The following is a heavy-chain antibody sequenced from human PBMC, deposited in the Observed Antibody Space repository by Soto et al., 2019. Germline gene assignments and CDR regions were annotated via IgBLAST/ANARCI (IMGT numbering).Heavy chain of an antibody. D-gene: IGHD5-12*01. CDR1: GGSISSGGYY. Sequence: PSETLSLTCSVSGGSISSGGYYWSWIRQHPGKGLEWIGSIYYSGSTYYNPSLKSRVTISVDTSKNQFSLKLSSVTAADTAVYYCARDRDGYNYTFDCWGQGTLVTVSS. CDR2: IYYSGST. CDR3: ARDRDGYNYTFDC. J-gene: IGHJ4*02. V-gene: IGHV4-31*03.